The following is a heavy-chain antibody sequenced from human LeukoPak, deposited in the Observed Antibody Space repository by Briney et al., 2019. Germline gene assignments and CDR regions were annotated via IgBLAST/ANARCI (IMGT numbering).Heavy chain of an antibody. J-gene: IGHJ5*02. CDR3: ARDDYYASGSYYRWFDP. CDR2: ISYDESN. V-gene: IGHV3-30*03. CDR1: GFTFSSYG. Sequence: PGGSLRLSCAVSGFTFSSYGMHWVRQTPGKGLEWVALISYDESNKYADSVKGRFTISRDNSRNILYLQMNSLRVEDTAVYYCARDDYYASGSYYRWFDPWGQGTLVTVSS. D-gene: IGHD3-10*01.